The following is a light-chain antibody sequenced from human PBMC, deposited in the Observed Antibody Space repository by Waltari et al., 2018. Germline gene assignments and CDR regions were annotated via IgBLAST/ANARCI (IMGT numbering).Light chain of an antibody. J-gene: IGKJ4*01. CDR1: QSVFYSSNNRNY. CDR2: WAS. V-gene: IGKV4-1*01. CDR3: QQYHSTPVT. Sequence: DFVMTQSPDSLSVSLGERATINCKSSQSVFYSSNNRNYLAWYQQKAGQSPKLLIYWASTRKSGVPDRFSGSGSGTDFTLTIKSVQAEDVAVYYCQQYHSTPVTFGGGTKVEIK.